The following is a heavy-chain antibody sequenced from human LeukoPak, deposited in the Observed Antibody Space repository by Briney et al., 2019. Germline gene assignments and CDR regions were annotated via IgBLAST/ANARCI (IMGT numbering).Heavy chain of an antibody. CDR2: ISYDGSNK. Sequence: GGSLRLSCAASGFTFSSYGMHWVRQAPGKGLEWVAVISYDGSNKYYADSVKGRFTISRDNSKNTLYLQMNSLRAEDTAVYYCAKAQDYYGSGSYYLDYWGQGTLVTVPS. V-gene: IGHV3-30*18. CDR1: GFTFSSYG. CDR3: AKAQDYYGSGSYYLDY. J-gene: IGHJ4*02. D-gene: IGHD3-10*01.